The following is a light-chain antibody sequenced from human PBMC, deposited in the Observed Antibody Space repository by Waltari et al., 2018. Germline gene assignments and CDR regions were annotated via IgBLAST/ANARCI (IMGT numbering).Light chain of an antibody. V-gene: IGKV4-1*01. CDR2: WAS. CDR3: QQYYTTPLT. Sequence: DIVMTQSPDSLAVSLGERATINCKSSQSVLYSSNNRNYLTWYQQKPGHPPKLLIYWASIRESGVPERFSGSGSGTDFTLPISSLQAEDVAVYYCQQYYTTPLTFGGGTKVEIK. J-gene: IGKJ4*01. CDR1: QSVLYSSNNRNY.